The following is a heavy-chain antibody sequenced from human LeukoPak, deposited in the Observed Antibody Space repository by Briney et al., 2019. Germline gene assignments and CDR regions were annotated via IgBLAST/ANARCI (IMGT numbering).Heavy chain of an antibody. CDR1: GGSISSYY. Sequence: SETLSLTCTVSGGSISSYYWNWIRQPPGKGLEWIGYIYYSGSTNYNPSLKSRVTISVNTSNNQFSLKLSSVTAADTAVYYCARYMWFGEYYYFDYWGQGTLVTVSS. CDR3: ARYMWFGEYYYFDY. V-gene: IGHV4-59*08. D-gene: IGHD3-10*01. J-gene: IGHJ4*02. CDR2: IYYSGST.